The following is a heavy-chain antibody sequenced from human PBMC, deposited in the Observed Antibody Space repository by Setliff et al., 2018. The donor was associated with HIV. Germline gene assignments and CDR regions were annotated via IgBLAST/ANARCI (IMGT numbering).Heavy chain of an antibody. V-gene: IGHV4-31*03. CDR1: GDSISRSGTY. CDR2: IHFSGGS. Sequence: SETLSLTCSVSGDSISRSGTYWNWIRQHPDKGLEWIGYIHFSGGSYYHPSLESRVSMSVDTSKNQFSLKLSSVTAADTAVYYCARDGPGGYFFESWGQGTLVTVS. D-gene: IGHD2-15*01. J-gene: IGHJ4*02. CDR3: ARDGPGGYFFES.